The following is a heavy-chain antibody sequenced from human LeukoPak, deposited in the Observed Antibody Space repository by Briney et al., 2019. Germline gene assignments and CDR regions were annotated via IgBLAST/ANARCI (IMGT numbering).Heavy chain of an antibody. CDR2: INPNSGGT. CDR1: GYTFTGYS. Sequence: ASVKVSCKASGYTFTGYSIHWVRQAPGQGLEWMGWINPNSGGTNYAQKFQGRVTMTADKSISTAYMELSRLRSDDTAVYYCASKPYGSSSRRDYYYRTDAWGQGTLVTVSS. CDR3: ASKPYGSSSRRDYYYRTDA. J-gene: IGHJ5*02. V-gene: IGHV1-2*02. D-gene: IGHD6-13*01.